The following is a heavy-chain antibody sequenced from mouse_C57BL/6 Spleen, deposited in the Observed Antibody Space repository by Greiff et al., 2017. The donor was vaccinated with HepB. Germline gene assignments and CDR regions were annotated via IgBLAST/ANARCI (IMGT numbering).Heavy chain of an antibody. CDR3: ARPPYYDDDGWYFDV. D-gene: IGHD2-4*01. Sequence: EVKLVESGGGLVQPGGSLKLSCAASGFTFSDYYMYWVRQTPEKRLEWVAYISNGGGSTYYPDTVKGRFTISRDNAKNTLYLHMSRLKSEDTAMYYCARPPYYDDDGWYFDVWGTGTTVTVSS. CDR2: ISNGGGST. CDR1: GFTFSDYY. V-gene: IGHV5-12*01. J-gene: IGHJ1*03.